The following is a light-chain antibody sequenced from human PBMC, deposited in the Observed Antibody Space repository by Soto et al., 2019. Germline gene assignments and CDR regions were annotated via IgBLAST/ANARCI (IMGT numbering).Light chain of an antibody. J-gene: IGKJ5*01. CDR1: QSISSY. Sequence: DIQMTQSPSSLSASVGDRVTITCRASQSISSYLNWYQQKPGKAPKLLIYAASSLQSGVPSRFSGSGSGTDFTLTISSLQPEDFATYYCQQRYSTLITCGQGTRLEIK. CDR2: AAS. V-gene: IGKV1-39*01. CDR3: QQRYSTLIT.